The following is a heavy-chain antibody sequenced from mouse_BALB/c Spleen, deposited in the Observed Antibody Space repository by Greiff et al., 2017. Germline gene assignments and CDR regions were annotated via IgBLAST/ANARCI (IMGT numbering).Heavy chain of an antibody. J-gene: IGHJ2*01. CDR1: GFTFSSYT. Sequence: EVMLVESGGGLVKPGGSLKLSCAASGFTFSSYTMSWVRQTPEKRLEWVATISSGGSYTYYPDSVKGRFTISRDNAKNTLYLQMSSLKSEDTAMYYCTRDPGDYWGQGTTLTVSS. CDR3: TRDPGDY. V-gene: IGHV5-6-4*01. CDR2: ISSGGSYT.